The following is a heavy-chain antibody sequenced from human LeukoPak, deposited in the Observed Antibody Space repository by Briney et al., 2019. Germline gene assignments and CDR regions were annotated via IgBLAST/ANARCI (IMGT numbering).Heavy chain of an antibody. D-gene: IGHD3-10*01. CDR3: ASWFGENDALDI. CDR1: GYTFTSYG. CDR2: ISAYNGNT. Sequence: ASVTVSCKAPGYTFTSYGISWVRQAPGQGLEWMGWISAYNGNTNYAQKLQGRVTMTTDTSTSTAYMELKRLRSEDTAVYYCASWFGENDALDIWGQGTMVTVSS. J-gene: IGHJ3*02. V-gene: IGHV1-18*01.